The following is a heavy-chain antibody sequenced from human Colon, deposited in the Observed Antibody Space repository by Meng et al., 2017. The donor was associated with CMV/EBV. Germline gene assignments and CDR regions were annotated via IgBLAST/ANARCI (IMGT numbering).Heavy chain of an antibody. CDR3: ARVWRGRWFAP. D-gene: IGHD2-21*01. J-gene: IGHJ5*02. CDR2: IRNKANSYTT. CDR1: GFTFTDHY. Sequence: CAASGFTFTDHYMDWVRLAPGKGLEWVGHIRNKANSYTTEYAASVKGRFTISRDDSKNSVYLQMNSLKTEDTAVYYCARVWRGRWFAPWGQGTLVTVSS. V-gene: IGHV3-72*01.